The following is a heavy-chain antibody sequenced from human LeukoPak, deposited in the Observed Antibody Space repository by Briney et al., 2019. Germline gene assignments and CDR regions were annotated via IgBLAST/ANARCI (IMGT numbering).Heavy chain of an antibody. CDR3: VREKSGGTYDY. CDR2: IRPGDTRT. CDR1: GYTFTAYY. V-gene: IGHV1-46*01. Sequence: ASVKVSCKASGYTFTAYYIQWVRQAPGQGLEWMGTIRPGDTRTTYAQKFQDRVTMTWDMSTTTGYMELSSLRSEDTAVYYCVREKSGGTYDYWGQGTLVTVSS. D-gene: IGHD3-16*01. J-gene: IGHJ4*02.